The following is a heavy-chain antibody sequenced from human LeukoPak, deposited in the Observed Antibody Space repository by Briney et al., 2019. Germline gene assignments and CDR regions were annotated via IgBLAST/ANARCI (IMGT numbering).Heavy chain of an antibody. V-gene: IGHV4-31*03. CDR2: IYYSGST. Sequence: SEILSHTCSVSGGSISSGGYYWSWIRQHPGKGLEWIGYIYYSGSTYYNPSLKSRVTISVDTSKNQFSLKLSSVTAADTAVYYCATERDYDYVSAWGQGSLVTVSS. J-gene: IGHJ5*02. CDR3: ATERDYDYVSA. CDR1: GGSISSGGYY. D-gene: IGHD3-16*01.